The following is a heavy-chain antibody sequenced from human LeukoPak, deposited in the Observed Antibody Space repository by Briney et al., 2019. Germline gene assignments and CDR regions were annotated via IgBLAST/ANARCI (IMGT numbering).Heavy chain of an antibody. J-gene: IGHJ4*02. CDR2: MHYSGTT. Sequence: SETLSLTCTVSGVSIRSSNNFWGWIRQPPGKGLEWIGSMHYSGTTYYIPSLRSRATISVDTSKNQFSLKLSSVTAADTAVYYCARHDEEDGYNAKTFDFWGQGTLVTVSS. V-gene: IGHV4-39*01. CDR1: GVSIRSSNNF. CDR3: ARHDEEDGYNAKTFDF. D-gene: IGHD5-24*01.